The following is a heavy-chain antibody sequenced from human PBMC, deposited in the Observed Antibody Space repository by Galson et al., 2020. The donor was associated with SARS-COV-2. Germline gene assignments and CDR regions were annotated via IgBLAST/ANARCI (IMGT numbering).Heavy chain of an antibody. Sequence: GGSLRLSCAASGFTVSSNYMSWVRQAPGKGLEWVSVIYSGGSTYYADSVKGRFTISRDNSKNTLYLQMNSLRAEDTAVYYCARDGWGWLQFGSAFDIWGQGTMVAVSS. J-gene: IGHJ3*02. V-gene: IGHV3-53*01. D-gene: IGHD5-12*01. CDR2: IYSGGST. CDR1: GFTVSSNY. CDR3: ARDGWGWLQFGSAFDI.